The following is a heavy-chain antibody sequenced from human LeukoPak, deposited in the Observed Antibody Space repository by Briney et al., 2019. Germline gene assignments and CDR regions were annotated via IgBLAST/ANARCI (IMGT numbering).Heavy chain of an antibody. Sequence: TGGSLRLSCXXSGFTFRXXXXXXXRQAPGXGLEWLSXISSSGSTIXXAXSVKGRXXXXXXNAKNSLYLQMNSLRAEDTAVYYCASARYFDYWGQGTLVTVSS. V-gene: IGHV3-48*03. CDR2: ISSSGSTI. CDR3: ASARYFDY. J-gene: IGHJ4*02. CDR1: GFTFRXXX.